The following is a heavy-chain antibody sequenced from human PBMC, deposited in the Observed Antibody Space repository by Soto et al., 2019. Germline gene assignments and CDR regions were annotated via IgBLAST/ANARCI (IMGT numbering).Heavy chain of an antibody. D-gene: IGHD5-12*01. CDR1: GFNFNFYW. Sequence: EVLLVESGGGLVQPGGSLRPSCAAAGFNFNFYWMHWVRQAPGKGLVWVSRINGDGSTADYADAVKGRFTISRDNAKNTLFLQMDSLRVEDTAVYYCVRDSPTNLEDADTVASWFDPWGQGTLVTVSS. J-gene: IGHJ5*02. V-gene: IGHV3-74*01. CDR3: VRDSPTNLEDADTVASWFDP. CDR2: INGDGSTA.